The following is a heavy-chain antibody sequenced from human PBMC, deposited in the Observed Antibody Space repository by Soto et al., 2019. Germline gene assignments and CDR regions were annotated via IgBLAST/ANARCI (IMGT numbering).Heavy chain of an antibody. Sequence: GESLKISCKGSGYSFTSYWIGWVRQMPGKGLEWMGIIYPGDSDTRYSPSFQGQVTISADKSISTAYLQWSSLTASDTAMYYCARARIGWYYGSGSYYNESWFEPWGQGTLVTVSS. CDR1: GYSFTSYW. CDR2: IYPGDSDT. V-gene: IGHV5-51*01. J-gene: IGHJ5*02. CDR3: ARARIGWYYGSGSYYNESWFEP. D-gene: IGHD3-10*01.